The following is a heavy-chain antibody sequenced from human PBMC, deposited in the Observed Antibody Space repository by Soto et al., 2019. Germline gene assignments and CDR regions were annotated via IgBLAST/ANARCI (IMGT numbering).Heavy chain of an antibody. V-gene: IGHV5-51*01. CDR3: ATLGYCGGVSCDPGKLYSYYYGMDV. CDR1: GYSLTTYC. Sequence: ESLKISCKGSGYSLTTYCIGWMRQIPGKGLEWMGVIYAGDSDTRYSPSFQGQVTISVDKSINTAYLQWSSLKASDTAMYYWATLGYCGGVSCDPGKLYSYYYGMDVWGQGTTVTGSS. CDR2: IYAGDSDT. D-gene: IGHD2-15*01. J-gene: IGHJ6*02.